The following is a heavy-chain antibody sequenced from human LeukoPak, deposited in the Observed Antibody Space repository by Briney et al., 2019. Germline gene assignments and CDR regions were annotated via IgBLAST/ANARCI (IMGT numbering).Heavy chain of an antibody. CDR3: AKRRGGFDWSLDY. CDR2: ISGNRGTT. Sequence: GGSLRVSCAASGFTLRSYAMSWVRQAPVRGVDGVAVISGNRGTTKDANSVNGRFTASRDNSKNTLYLQMNSLRAEDTAVYYCAKRRGGFDWSLDYWGQGTLVTVSS. V-gene: IGHV3-23*01. D-gene: IGHD3-9*01. J-gene: IGHJ4*02. CDR1: GFTLRSYA.